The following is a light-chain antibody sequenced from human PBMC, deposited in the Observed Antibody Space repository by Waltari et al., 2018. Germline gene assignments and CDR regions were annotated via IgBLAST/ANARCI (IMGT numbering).Light chain of an antibody. CDR3: SSYAGSNNWV. CDR2: EVS. V-gene: IGLV2-8*01. CDR1: SRDVGGYNY. Sequence: QSALTQPPSASGSPGQSVTISCTCTSRDVGGYNYVSWYQQHPGKAPKLMIFEVSKRPSGVPDGFSGSKSGNTASLTVSGLQADDEAHYYCSSYAGSNNWVFGGGTKLTVL. J-gene: IGLJ3*02.